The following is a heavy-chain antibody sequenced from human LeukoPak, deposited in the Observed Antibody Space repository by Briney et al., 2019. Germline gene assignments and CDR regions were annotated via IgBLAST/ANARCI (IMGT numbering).Heavy chain of an antibody. CDR3: ARVHYDILTGYYPDYFDY. CDR2: IYYSGST. CDR1: GGSISSYY. D-gene: IGHD3-9*01. V-gene: IGHV4-59*01. Sequence: SETLSLTCTVSGGSISSYYWSWIRQPPGKGLEWIGYIYYSGSTNYNPSLKSRATISVDTSKNQFSLKLSSVTAADTAVYYCARVHYDILTGYYPDYFDYWGQGTLVTVSS. J-gene: IGHJ4*02.